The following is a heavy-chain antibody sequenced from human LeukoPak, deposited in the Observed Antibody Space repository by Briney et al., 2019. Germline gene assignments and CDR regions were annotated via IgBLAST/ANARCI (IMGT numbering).Heavy chain of an antibody. D-gene: IGHD2-15*01. V-gene: IGHV1-2*02. CDR2: ISPNSGGT. CDR3: TLLGYCSGGSCYPFDY. CDR1: GYNFTGYY. Sequence: ASVKVSCKASGYNFTGYYIHWVRQAPGQGLEWMGGISPNSGGTKYAQKFQGRVTMTRDTSISTAYMELSRLRSDDTAVYYCTLLGYCSGGSCYPFDYWGQGTLVIVSS. J-gene: IGHJ4*02.